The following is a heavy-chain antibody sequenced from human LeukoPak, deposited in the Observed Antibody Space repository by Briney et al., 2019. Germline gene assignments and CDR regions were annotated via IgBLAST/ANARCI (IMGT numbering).Heavy chain of an antibody. Sequence: GGSLRLSCAASGFTFSTYWMSWVRQAPGKGLEWVANIKDDGSEKYYVDSVKGRFTISRDNAENSLYLHMNSLRAEDTAVYYCARGIGLRQLLNDYWGQGTLVTVSS. CDR3: ARGIGLRQLLNDY. J-gene: IGHJ4*02. D-gene: IGHD1-1*01. CDR2: IKDDGSEK. V-gene: IGHV3-7*01. CDR1: GFTFSTYW.